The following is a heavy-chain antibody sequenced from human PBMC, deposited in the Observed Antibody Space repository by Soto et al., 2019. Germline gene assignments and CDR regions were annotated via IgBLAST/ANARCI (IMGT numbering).Heavy chain of an antibody. CDR3: TRAPASTLGSFDF. D-gene: IGHD2-2*01. V-gene: IGHV3-33*01. Sequence: QVQLVESGGGVVQPGRSQRLSCAASGFTFSMYGMHWVRQAPGKGLEWMATVYYDGNNKYYADSVRGRFTISRDNSKNMVYLQMNSLRAEDTVVYYGTRAPASTLGSFDFWGRGTMVTVSS. CDR2: VYYDGNNK. CDR1: GFTFSMYG. J-gene: IGHJ3*01.